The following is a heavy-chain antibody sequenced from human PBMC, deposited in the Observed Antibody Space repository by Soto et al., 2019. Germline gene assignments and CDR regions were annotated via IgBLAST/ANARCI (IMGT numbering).Heavy chain of an antibody. CDR1: GFTFSSYS. D-gene: IGHD2-15*01. J-gene: IGHJ6*02. V-gene: IGHV3-21*01. CDR3: ARMLGGSDYYYYGMDV. CDR2: ISSSSSYI. Sequence: EVQLVESGGGLVKPGGSLRLSCAASGFTFSSYSMNWVRQAPGKGLEWVSSISSSSSYIYYADSVKGRFTISRDNAKNSLYLQMNSLRAEDTAVYYCARMLGGSDYYYYGMDVWGQGTTVTVSS.